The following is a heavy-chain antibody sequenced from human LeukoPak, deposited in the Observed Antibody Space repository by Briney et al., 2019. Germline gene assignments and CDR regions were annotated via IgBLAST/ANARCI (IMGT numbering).Heavy chain of an antibody. D-gene: IGHD3-22*01. Sequence: ASVKVSCKASGYTFTSYGISRVRQAPGQGLEWMGWISAYNGNTNYAQKLQGRVTMTTDTSTSTAYMELRCLRTAGTAVYYRAEEYLYERSGPPYFDYWGQGTLVTVSS. J-gene: IGHJ4*02. CDR2: ISAYNGNT. CDR1: GYTFTSYG. V-gene: IGHV1-18*01. CDR3: AEEYLYERSGPPYFDY.